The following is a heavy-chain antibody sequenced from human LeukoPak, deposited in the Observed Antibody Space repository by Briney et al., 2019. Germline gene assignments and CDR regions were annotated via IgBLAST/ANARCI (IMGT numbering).Heavy chain of an antibody. CDR3: ARRGHYDTLAFGY. CDR2: IYSGGST. D-gene: IGHD3-22*01. J-gene: IGHJ4*02. CDR1: GFSVRSNY. V-gene: IGHV3-53*01. Sequence: GGSLRLSCAAPGFSVRSNYMTWVRQAPGKGLEWVSVIYSGGSTYYADSVKGRFTISRDNAKNSLYLQMNSLRAEDTAVYYCARRGHYDTLAFGYWGQGTLVTVSS.